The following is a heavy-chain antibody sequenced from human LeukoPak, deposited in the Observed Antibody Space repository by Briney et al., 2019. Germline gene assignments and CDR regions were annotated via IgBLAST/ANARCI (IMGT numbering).Heavy chain of an antibody. D-gene: IGHD3-10*01. CDR3: ARGGHRRYYYTSGSAFDP. CDR2: IYYSGST. Sequence: SETLSLTCTVSDGSISSYYWSWIRQPPGKGLEWIGYIYYSGSTNYNPSLKSRVTISVDMSKNQFSLKLSSVTAADTAVYYCARGGHRRYYYTSGSAFDPWGQGTLVTVSS. J-gene: IGHJ5*02. V-gene: IGHV4-59*01. CDR1: DGSISSYY.